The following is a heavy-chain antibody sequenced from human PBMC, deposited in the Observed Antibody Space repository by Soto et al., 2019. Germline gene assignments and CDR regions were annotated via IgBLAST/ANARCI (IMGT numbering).Heavy chain of an antibody. CDR2: ISAYNGNT. V-gene: IGHV1-18*01. CDR3: ARDGTTVTKALYYYYHGMDV. J-gene: IGHJ6*02. CDR1: GYTFTSYG. D-gene: IGHD4-4*01. Sequence: ASVKVSCKASGYTFTSYGISWVRQAPGQGLEWMGWISAYNGNTNYAQKLQGRVTMTTDTSTSTAYMELRSLRSDDTAVYYCARDGTTVTKALYYYYHGMDVWGQGTTVTVSS.